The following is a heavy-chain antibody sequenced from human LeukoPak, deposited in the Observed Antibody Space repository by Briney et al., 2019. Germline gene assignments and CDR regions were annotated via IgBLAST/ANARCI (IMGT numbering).Heavy chain of an antibody. V-gene: IGHV3-23*01. CDR3: ATSGFGSGSYYAAFDY. J-gene: IGHJ4*02. Sequence: GGSLRLSCAASGFTFSSYAMSWVRPAPGKGLGWVSVINDSGGSTYYADSVRGRFTISRDNSKNTMYLQMNSLRAEDTAVYYCATSGFGSGSYYAAFDYWGQGTLVTVSS. CDR1: GFTFSSYA. CDR2: INDSGGST. D-gene: IGHD3-10*01.